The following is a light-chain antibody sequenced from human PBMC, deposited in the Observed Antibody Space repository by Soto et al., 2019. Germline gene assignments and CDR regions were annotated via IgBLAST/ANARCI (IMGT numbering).Light chain of an antibody. J-gene: IGLJ1*01. CDR2: DVS. CDR1: SSDVGAYNY. CDR3: SSYTSTSTLYV. Sequence: QSVLTQPASVSGSPGQSIAISCTGTSSDVGAYNYVSWYQHHPGKAPNLMIYDVSNRPSGASNRFSGSKSGNTASLTISGLQAEDEADYYCSSYTSTSTLYVFGTGTKVTVL. V-gene: IGLV2-14*03.